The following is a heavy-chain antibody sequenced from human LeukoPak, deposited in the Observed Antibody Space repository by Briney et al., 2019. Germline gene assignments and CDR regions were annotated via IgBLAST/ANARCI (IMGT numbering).Heavy chain of an antibody. CDR3: ARDLYYYDSSGSSLDP. CDR1: GGTFSSYA. J-gene: IGHJ5*02. D-gene: IGHD3-22*01. CDR2: IIPIFGTA. Sequence: GASVKVSCKASGGTFSSYAISWVRQAPGQGLEWMGGIIPIFGTANYAQKFQGRVTITTDESTSTAYMELSSLRSEDTAVYYCARDLYYYDSSGSSLDPWGQGTLATVSS. V-gene: IGHV1-69*05.